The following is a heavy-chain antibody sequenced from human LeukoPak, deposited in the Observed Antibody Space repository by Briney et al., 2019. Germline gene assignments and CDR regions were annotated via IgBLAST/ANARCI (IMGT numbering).Heavy chain of an antibody. CDR2: IDSRGDDT. CDR1: GFSFSSYG. V-gene: IGHV3-23*01. J-gene: IGHJ5*02. D-gene: IGHD3-22*01. Sequence: PGGSLRLSCEASGFSFSSYGTSWVRQAPGKGLEWVSAIDSRGDDTYYADSVKGRFTISRDNSKNTLYVQMNSLRAEDTAIYYCAKRVAYDSGKYWGSWGQGTLVTVSS. CDR3: AKRVAYDSGKYWGS.